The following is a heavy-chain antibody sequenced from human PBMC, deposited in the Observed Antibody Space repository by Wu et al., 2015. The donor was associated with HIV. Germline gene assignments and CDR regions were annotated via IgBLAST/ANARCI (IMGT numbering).Heavy chain of an antibody. J-gene: IGHJ4*02. CDR3: ATPRSPGFSSAWPTYFDY. V-gene: IGHV1-69*05. CDR1: GSTFNA. CDR2: IIPLFGTT. D-gene: IGHD6-19*01. Sequence: QIHLVQSGAEVKKPGSSVKISCKASGSTFNAVNWLRQAPGQGLEWMGGIIPLFGTTEYAHIFQGRVTITTDESTSTAYMRLSSLTSADTAVYYCATPRSPGFSSAWPTYFDYWGQGTLLTVSS.